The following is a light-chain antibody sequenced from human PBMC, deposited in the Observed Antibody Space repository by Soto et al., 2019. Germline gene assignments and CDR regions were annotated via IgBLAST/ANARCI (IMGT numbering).Light chain of an antibody. Sequence: DIQMTQSPSSLSASLGARGTLTCRASQRVGRKATWYQQKVGTPLNPLIYAASSLPAGVSSRFSVSGAGTDFTLTISGLQPEDFAPYFCQKSYEPRTFGGGTKVE. V-gene: IGKV1-39*01. CDR2: AAS. CDR1: QRVGRK. CDR3: QKSYEPRT. J-gene: IGKJ4*01.